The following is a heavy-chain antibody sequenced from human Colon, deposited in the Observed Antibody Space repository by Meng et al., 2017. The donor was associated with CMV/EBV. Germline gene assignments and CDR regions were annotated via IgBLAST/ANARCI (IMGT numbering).Heavy chain of an antibody. CDR1: GYTFTGYF. V-gene: IGHV1-2*02. Sequence: QVQLVQSGAEVKKPGASVQGSCKTSGYTFTGYFMFWVRQAPGQGLEWMGSLNPNSGDTNSAQKFHGRLTMTRDTSIHTAYMELGSLRSDDTAVYYCATISGGDFDFWGQGTLVTVSS. D-gene: IGHD3-10*01. J-gene: IGHJ4*02. CDR2: LNPNSGDT. CDR3: ATISGGDFDF.